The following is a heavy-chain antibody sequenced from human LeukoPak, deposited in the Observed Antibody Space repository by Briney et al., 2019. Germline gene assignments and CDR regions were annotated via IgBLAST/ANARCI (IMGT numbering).Heavy chain of an antibody. CDR1: GFTFSSYS. D-gene: IGHD2-21*01. V-gene: IGHV3-74*01. CDR3: ASFGISWRSSY. CDR2: ISDDGSYT. Sequence: GGSLRLSCAASGFTFSSYSMNWVRQAPGKGLVWVSRISDDGSYTSNVDSVQGRFTISRDNVNDMLYLHMNSLRAEDTAVYYCASFGISWRSSYWGQGTLVTVSS. J-gene: IGHJ4*02.